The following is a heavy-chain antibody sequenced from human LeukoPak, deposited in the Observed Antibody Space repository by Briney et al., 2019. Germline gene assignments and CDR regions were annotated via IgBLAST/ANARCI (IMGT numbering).Heavy chain of an antibody. Sequence: GGSLRLSCAASGFTFNNNAMSWVRQAPGKGLEWVSGISGSGGSAYYADSVKGRFTISRDISKDTLYLEMNSLRCEDTTVYYCAKVAGSGSYYNGFDSWGQGTLVTVSS. CDR3: AKVAGSGSYYNGFDS. J-gene: IGHJ4*02. CDR1: GFTFNNNA. CDR2: ISGSGGSA. V-gene: IGHV3-23*01. D-gene: IGHD3-10*01.